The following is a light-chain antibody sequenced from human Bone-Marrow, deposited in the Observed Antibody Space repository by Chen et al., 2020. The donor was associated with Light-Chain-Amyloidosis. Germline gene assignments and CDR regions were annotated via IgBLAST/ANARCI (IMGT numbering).Light chain of an antibody. CDR2: RDT. CDR1: DLPTKY. Sequence: SYDLTQPPSVSVSPGPTARITCSGDDLPTKYAYWYQQKPGQAPVLVIHRDTERHSGISERFSGSSSGTTATLTISGVQSEDEADYHCQSADSSGTYEVIFGGGTKLTVL. J-gene: IGLJ2*01. CDR3: QSADSSGTYEVI. V-gene: IGLV3-25*03.